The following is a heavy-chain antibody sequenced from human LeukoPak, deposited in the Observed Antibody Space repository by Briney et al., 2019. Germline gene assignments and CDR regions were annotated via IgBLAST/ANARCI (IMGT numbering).Heavy chain of an antibody. Sequence: NPGVSLRLSWAASGFTSSNAWIRWIPQAPGKGPEWVGRIKSKTDGGTTDYAAPVKGRFTISRDDSKNTLYLQMNSLKTEDTAVYYCTTGITMVRGVIHLIDYWGQGTLVTVSS. CDR1: GFTSSNAW. CDR2: IKSKTDGGTT. CDR3: TTGITMVRGVIHLIDY. J-gene: IGHJ4*02. D-gene: IGHD3-10*01. V-gene: IGHV3-15*01.